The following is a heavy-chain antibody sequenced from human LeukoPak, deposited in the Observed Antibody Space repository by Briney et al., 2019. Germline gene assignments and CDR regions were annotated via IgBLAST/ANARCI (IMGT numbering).Heavy chain of an antibody. J-gene: IGHJ4*02. V-gene: IGHV4-34*01. CDR3: ARGEGYIPWGYFDY. Sequence: SETLSLTCAVYGGSFSGYYWSWIRQPPGKGLEWIGEINHSGSTNYNPSLKSRVTISVDTSKNQFSLKLSSVTAADTAVYYCARGEGYIPWGYFDYWGQGTLVTVSS. CDR1: GGSFSGYY. D-gene: IGHD6-13*01. CDR2: INHSGST.